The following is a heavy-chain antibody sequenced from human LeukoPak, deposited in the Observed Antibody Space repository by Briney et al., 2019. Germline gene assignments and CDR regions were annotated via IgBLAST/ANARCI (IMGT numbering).Heavy chain of an antibody. J-gene: IGHJ3*02. V-gene: IGHV3-30*04. Sequence: GGSLRLSCAASGFTFSSYAMHWVRQAPGKGLEWVAVISYDGSNKYYADSVKGRFTISRDNSKNTLYLQMNSLRAEDTAVYYCARPLGYCSSTSCYPYAFDIWGQGTMVTVSS. CDR2: ISYDGSNK. CDR3: ARPLGYCSSTSCYPYAFDI. D-gene: IGHD2-2*01. CDR1: GFTFSSYA.